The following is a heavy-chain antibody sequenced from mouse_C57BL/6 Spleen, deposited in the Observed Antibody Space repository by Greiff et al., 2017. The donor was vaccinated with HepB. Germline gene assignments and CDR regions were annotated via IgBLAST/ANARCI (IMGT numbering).Heavy chain of an antibody. D-gene: IGHD2-5*01. Sequence: EVQLVESGGGLVKPGGSLKLSCAASGFTFSDYGMHWVRQAPEKGLEWVAYISSGSSTIYYADTVKGRFTISRDNAKNTLFLQMTSLRSEDTAMYYCARYYSNYDAMDYWGQGTSVTVSS. J-gene: IGHJ4*01. CDR1: GFTFSDYG. CDR3: ARYYSNYDAMDY. V-gene: IGHV5-17*01. CDR2: ISSGSSTI.